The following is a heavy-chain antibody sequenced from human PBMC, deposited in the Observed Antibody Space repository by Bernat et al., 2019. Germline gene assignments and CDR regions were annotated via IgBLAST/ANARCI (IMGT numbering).Heavy chain of an antibody. CDR3: ARAWQQTGTRTPPIDY. CDR1: GFTFSSRW. V-gene: IGHV3-7*03. D-gene: IGHD1-1*01. J-gene: IGHJ4*02. CDR2: IKKDGSAT. Sequence: EVQLVESGGGLVQPGGSLRLSCAASGFTFSSRWMSWVRQSPGKGLEWVANIKKDGSATSYVDSVKGRFTISRDNAKNSLYLQMASLRAEATAVYSCARAWQQTGTRTPPIDYWGQGTLVTVSS.